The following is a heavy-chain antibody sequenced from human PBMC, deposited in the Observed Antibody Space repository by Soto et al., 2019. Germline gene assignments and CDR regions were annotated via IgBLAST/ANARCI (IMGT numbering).Heavy chain of an antibody. D-gene: IGHD3-22*01. CDR1: GFTFSSYA. V-gene: IGHV3-23*01. J-gene: IGHJ4*02. Sequence: EVQLLESGGGLVQPGGSLRLSCAASGFTFSSYAMSWVRQAPGKGLEWVSAISGSGGSTYYADSVKGRFTISRDNSKNTLYLQMNGLRAEDTAVYYCAKTPVPATDYYDSSGYYDYVYWGQGTLVTVSS. CDR2: ISGSGGST. CDR3: AKTPVPATDYYDSSGYYDYVY.